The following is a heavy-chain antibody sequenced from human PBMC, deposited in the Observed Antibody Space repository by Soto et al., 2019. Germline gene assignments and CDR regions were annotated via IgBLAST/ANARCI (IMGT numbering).Heavy chain of an antibody. Sequence: PSQTLSLTCAISGDSVSSNSAAWNWIRQSPSRGLEWLGRTYYRSKWFSDFALSVRSRITINPDTSKNQVSLQLNSVTPEDTAVYFCARGSTDGFSRFLDFWGQGTLVTVSS. V-gene: IGHV6-1*01. CDR3: ARGSTDGFSRFLDF. CDR2: TYYRSKWFS. D-gene: IGHD3-3*01. J-gene: IGHJ4*02. CDR1: GDSVSSNSAA.